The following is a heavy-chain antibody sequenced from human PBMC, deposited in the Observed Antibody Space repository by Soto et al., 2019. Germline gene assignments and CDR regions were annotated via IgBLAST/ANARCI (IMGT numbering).Heavy chain of an antibody. J-gene: IGHJ4*02. CDR3: ARSTWNYYHY. Sequence: PSETLSLTCTVSGGSMTTYYWSWIRQPPGKGLEWIGYVYPSGSTDYNPSLKSRVTISVDTSNNQFSLKLSSVTTADTAVYYCARSTWNYYHYWGQGTLVTVSS. V-gene: IGHV4-59*01. CDR2: VYPSGST. CDR1: GGSMTTYY. D-gene: IGHD1-7*01.